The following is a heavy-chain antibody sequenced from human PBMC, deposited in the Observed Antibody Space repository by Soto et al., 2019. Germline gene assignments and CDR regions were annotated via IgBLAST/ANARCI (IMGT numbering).Heavy chain of an antibody. CDR3: ATYIWGSYRPYYFDY. Sequence: WGSPRPPCAASGFTFSSYAMSWVRQAPGKGLEWVSAISGSGGSTYYADSVKGRFTISRDNSKNTLYLQMNSLRAEDTAVYYCATYIWGSYRPYYFDYWGQGTLVTVSS. V-gene: IGHV3-23*01. J-gene: IGHJ4*02. CDR2: ISGSGGST. D-gene: IGHD3-16*02. CDR1: GFTFSSYA.